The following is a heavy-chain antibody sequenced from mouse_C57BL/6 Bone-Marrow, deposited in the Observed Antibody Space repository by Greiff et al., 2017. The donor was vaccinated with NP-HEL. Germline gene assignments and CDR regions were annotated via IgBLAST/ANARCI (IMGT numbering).Heavy chain of an antibody. CDR1: GYSFTDYY. V-gene: IGHV1-42*01. CDR2: INPNTGGT. J-gene: IGHJ1*03. CDR3: AMTVSYDFEG. D-gene: IGHD2-4*01. Sequence: EVQLQQSGPVLVKPGASVKMSCKASGYSFTDYYMNWVKQSHGKSLEWIGVINPNTGGTTYNQKFKAKATLTVYKSSSTAYMQLKSLTSEDSAVYSCAMTVSYDFEGRGKGTTVTAAS.